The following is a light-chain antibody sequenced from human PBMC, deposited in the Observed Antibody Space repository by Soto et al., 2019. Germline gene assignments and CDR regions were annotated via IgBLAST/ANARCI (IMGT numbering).Light chain of an antibody. CDR2: EVS. CDR3: SSYSGTNYHYV. J-gene: IGLJ1*01. CDR1: SSDVGGYNY. Sequence: QSVLTQPPSASGSFGQSVTISCTGTSSDVGGYNYVSWYQQHPGKAPKLMIYEVSERPPGVPDRFSGSKSGNTASLTVSGLQADDEADYYCSSYSGTNYHYVVGTGTKLTVL. V-gene: IGLV2-8*01.